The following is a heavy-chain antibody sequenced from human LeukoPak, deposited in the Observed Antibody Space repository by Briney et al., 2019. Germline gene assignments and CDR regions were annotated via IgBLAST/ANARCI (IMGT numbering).Heavy chain of an antibody. Sequence: GGSLRLSCAASGFTFSTYWMHWVRQAPGKGLVWVSRINSDGSSRNYADSVKGRFTISRDNAKNTLYLQVNSLRAEDTAVYYCARGIGAGSNWFDSWGQGTRVTVSS. CDR3: ARGIGAGSNWFDS. CDR1: GFTFSTYW. CDR2: INSDGSSR. V-gene: IGHV3-74*01. J-gene: IGHJ5*01. D-gene: IGHD6-13*01.